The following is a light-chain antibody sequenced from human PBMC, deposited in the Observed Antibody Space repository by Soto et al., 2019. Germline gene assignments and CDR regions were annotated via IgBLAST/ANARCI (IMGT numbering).Light chain of an antibody. Sequence: QSVLTQPASVSGSPGQSITISCTGTSSDVGGYNYVSWYQQYPGKAPKLMICDVSNRPSGVSNRFSGSKSGNTASLTISGLQAEDEADYYCSSYTSSSARLYGFGTGTKVTVL. V-gene: IGLV2-14*01. J-gene: IGLJ1*01. CDR2: DVS. CDR3: SSYTSSSARLYG. CDR1: SSDVGGYNY.